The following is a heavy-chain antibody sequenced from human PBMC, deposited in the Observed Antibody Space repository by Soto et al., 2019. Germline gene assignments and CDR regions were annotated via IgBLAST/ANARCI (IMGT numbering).Heavy chain of an antibody. D-gene: IGHD6-13*01. Sequence: GGSLRLSCAASGFTFSSYSMNWVRQAPGKGLEWVSPISSSSSYIYYADSVKGRFTISRDNAKNSLYLQMNSLRAEDTAVYYCARARAVSSWFNDAFDIWGQGTMVTVSS. CDR1: GFTFSSYS. V-gene: IGHV3-21*01. CDR3: ARARAVSSWFNDAFDI. CDR2: ISSSSSYI. J-gene: IGHJ3*02.